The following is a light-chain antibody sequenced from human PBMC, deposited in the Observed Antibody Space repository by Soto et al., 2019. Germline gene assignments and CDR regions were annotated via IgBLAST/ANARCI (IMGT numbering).Light chain of an antibody. CDR1: SSNIGAGYD. CDR2: DNS. J-gene: IGLJ2*01. CDR3: QSYDSSLSVV. V-gene: IGLV1-40*01. Sequence: QSVLTQPPSVSGAPGQRVTISCTGTSSNIGAGYDVHWYQQLPGTAPKLLIYDNSNRPSGVTDRFSGSKSGTSASLAITGLQAEDEADYYCQSYDSSLSVVFGGGTKVTVL.